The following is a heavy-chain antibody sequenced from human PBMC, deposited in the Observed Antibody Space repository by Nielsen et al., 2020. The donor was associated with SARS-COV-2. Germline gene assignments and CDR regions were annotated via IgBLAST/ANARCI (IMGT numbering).Heavy chain of an antibody. V-gene: IGHV1-8*02. CDR1: GYTFTSYG. CDR3: ARGGYSYGPGWFDP. J-gene: IGHJ5*02. D-gene: IGHD5-18*01. CDR2: MNPNSGNT. Sequence: ASVKVSCKASGYTFTSYGISWVRQAPGQGLEWMGWMNPNSGNTGYAQKFQGRVTMTRNTSISTAYMELSSLRSEDTAVYYCARGGYSYGPGWFDPWGQGTLVTISS.